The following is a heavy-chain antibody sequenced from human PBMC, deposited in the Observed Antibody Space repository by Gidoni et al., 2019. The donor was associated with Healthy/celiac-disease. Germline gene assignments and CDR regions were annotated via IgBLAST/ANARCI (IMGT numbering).Heavy chain of an antibody. CDR3: RLVPREDYFDY. Sequence: QLQLQESGPGLVKPSETLSLTCTVSGGSISSSSYYWGWIRQPPGKGLEWIGSIYYSGSTYYNPSLKSRVTISVDTSKNQFSLKLSSVTAADTAVYYCRLVPREDYFDYWGQGTLVTVSS. V-gene: IGHV4-39*01. CDR1: GGSISSSSYY. J-gene: IGHJ4*02. CDR2: IYYSGST. D-gene: IGHD6-6*01.